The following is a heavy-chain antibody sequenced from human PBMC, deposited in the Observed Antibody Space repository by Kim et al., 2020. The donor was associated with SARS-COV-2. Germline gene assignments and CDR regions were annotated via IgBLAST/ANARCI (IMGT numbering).Heavy chain of an antibody. J-gene: IGHJ4*02. CDR1: GFTCGDYA. D-gene: IGHD6-6*01. V-gene: IGHV3-9*01. CDR2: ISWNSDTI. CDR3: ARDRYSSSSTGLVY. Sequence: GGSLRLSCAASGFTCGDYAMHWVRQAPGKGLEWVSGISWNSDTIGYADSVKGRFTISRDNAKNSLYLQMNSLRAEDTALYYCARDRYSSSSTGLVYWGQGSLVTVSS.